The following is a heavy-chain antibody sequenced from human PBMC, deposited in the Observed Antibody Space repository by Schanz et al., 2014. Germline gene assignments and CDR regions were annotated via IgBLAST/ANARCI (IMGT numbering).Heavy chain of an antibody. CDR1: GFTFSSYG. J-gene: IGHJ6*02. V-gene: IGHV3-33*01. CDR2: IWYDGSNK. CDR3: ARDMTSMGESGFYYYGMDV. D-gene: IGHD1-26*01. Sequence: VQLVESGGGLVQPGESLRLSCAASGFTFSSYGMHWVRQAPGRGLEWVALIWYDGSNKYYAESVKGRFTISRDNPKNTLYLQMNSLRAEDTAVYYCARDMTSMGESGFYYYGMDVWGQGTTATVPS.